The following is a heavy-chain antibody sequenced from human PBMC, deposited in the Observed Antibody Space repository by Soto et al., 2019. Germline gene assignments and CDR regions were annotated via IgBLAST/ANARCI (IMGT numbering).Heavy chain of an antibody. V-gene: IGHV3-48*01. CDR2: ISSGSSTI. CDR3: SRRIYCRITSCYYYIDV. J-gene: IGHJ6*03. CDR1: GFTFSSYS. Sequence: GGSLRLSCAASGFTFSSYSMNWVRQAPGKGLEWVSYISSGSSTIYYADSVKGRFTISRDNAKNSLYLQLNSLRAEDTAMYYCSRRIYCRITSCYYYIDVWGKGTTVTVSS. D-gene: IGHD2-15*01.